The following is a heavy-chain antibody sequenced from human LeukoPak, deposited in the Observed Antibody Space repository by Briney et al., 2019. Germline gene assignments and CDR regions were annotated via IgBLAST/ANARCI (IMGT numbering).Heavy chain of an antibody. Sequence: GGSLRLSCAASTFTFSGSAIHWVRQASGKGLEWVGRIRSKANSYATAYAASVKCRFTISRDDSKNTAYLQMISLKTEETAVYYCNRLKYYYYYMDVWGKGTTVTVSS. CDR1: TFTFSGSA. V-gene: IGHV3-73*01. CDR2: IRSKANSYAT. J-gene: IGHJ6*03. CDR3: NRLKYYYYYMDV.